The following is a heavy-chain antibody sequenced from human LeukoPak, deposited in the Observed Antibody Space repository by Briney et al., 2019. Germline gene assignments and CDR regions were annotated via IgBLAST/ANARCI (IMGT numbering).Heavy chain of an antibody. CDR2: IYYSGST. Sequence: SETLSLTCTVSGGSISSYYWSWIRQPPGKGLEWIGYIYYSGSTNHNPSLKSRVTISVDTSKNQFSLKLSSVTAADTAVYYCASGIAAAGTYDYWGQGTLVTVSS. CDR3: ASGIAAAGTYDY. V-gene: IGHV4-59*08. CDR1: GGSISSYY. J-gene: IGHJ4*02. D-gene: IGHD6-13*01.